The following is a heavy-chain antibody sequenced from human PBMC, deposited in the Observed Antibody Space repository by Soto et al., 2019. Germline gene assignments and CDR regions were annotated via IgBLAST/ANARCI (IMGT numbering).Heavy chain of an antibody. D-gene: IGHD2-15*01. CDR1: GYTFTSYA. V-gene: IGHV1-3*01. J-gene: IGHJ4*02. CDR3: ARGPGGPDGPGDY. CDR2: IHAGNGNT. Sequence: QVQLVQSGAEVKKPGASVKVSCKASGYTFTSYAMHWVRQAPGQRLEWMGWIHAGNGNTKYSQKFQGRVTITRDTSASTVYMELSSLRSEDTAVYYCARGPGGPDGPGDYWGQGTLVTVSS.